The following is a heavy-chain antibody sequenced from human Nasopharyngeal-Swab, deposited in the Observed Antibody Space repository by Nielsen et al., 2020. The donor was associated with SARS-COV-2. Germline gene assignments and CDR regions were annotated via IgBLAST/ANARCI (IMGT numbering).Heavy chain of an antibody. V-gene: IGHV4-34*01. CDR3: ARGGQDNALDV. J-gene: IGHJ6*02. Sequence: SETLSLTCTSHGASFTGIFWNWVRQPPEKGLEWIGEVSHSGTATYNPSLTGRVTISLDTAWSQFSLRLSSLSDADTAVYFCARGGQDNALDVWDQGTKVAVSS. CDR1: GASFTGIF. CDR2: VSHSGTA. D-gene: IGHD1-1*01.